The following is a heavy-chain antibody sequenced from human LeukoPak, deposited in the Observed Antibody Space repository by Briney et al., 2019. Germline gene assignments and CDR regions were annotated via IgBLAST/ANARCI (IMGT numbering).Heavy chain of an antibody. J-gene: IGHJ4*02. CDR3: ARAKSKRDTAMVTYLRRIYYFDY. Sequence: IPSETLSLTCTVSGGSISSGTYYWSWIRQTAGKGLEWIGRIYTSGSTNYNPSLKSRVTISVDTSKNQFSLKLSSVTAADTAVYYCARAKSKRDTAMVTYLRRIYYFDYWGQGTLVTVSS. CDR2: IYTSGST. CDR1: GGSISSGTYY. V-gene: IGHV4-61*02. D-gene: IGHD5-18*01.